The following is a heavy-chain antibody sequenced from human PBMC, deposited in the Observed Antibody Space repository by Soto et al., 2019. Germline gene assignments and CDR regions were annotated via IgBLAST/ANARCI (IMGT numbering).Heavy chain of an antibody. J-gene: IGHJ4*02. CDR2: IHNSGST. Sequence: QLQLQESGPGLVKPSETLSLTCTVSGASISSSSYYWGWIRQPPGKGLEWIGTIHNSGSTYYKPSLMMTATLSVDTRMNQFSLKLKSVSAADTAVYFCARQDCSVGSCYTLPSGLFAYWCQGTLVIVSS. V-gene: IGHV4-39*01. D-gene: IGHD2-15*01. CDR3: ARQDCSVGSCYTLPSGLFAY. CDR1: GASISSSSYY.